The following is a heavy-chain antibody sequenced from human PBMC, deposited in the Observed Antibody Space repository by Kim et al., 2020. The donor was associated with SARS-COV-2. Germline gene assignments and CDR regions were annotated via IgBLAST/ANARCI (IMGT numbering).Heavy chain of an antibody. CDR3: ARDSKQQLPYTPYYYYYGMDV. J-gene: IGHJ6*02. V-gene: IGHV1-2*02. CDR2: INPNSGGT. D-gene: IGHD6-13*01. Sequence: ASVKVSCKASGYTFTGYYMHWVRQAPGQGLEWMGWINPNSGGTNYAQKFQGRVTMTRDTSISTAYMELSRLRSDDTAVYYCARDSKQQLPYTPYYYYYGMDVWGQGTTVTVSS. CDR1: GYTFTGYY.